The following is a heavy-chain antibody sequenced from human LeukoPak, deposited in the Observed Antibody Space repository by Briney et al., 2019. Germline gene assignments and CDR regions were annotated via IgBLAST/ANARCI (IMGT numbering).Heavy chain of an antibody. CDR3: AGRLDFDWLPINWFDP. CDR1: GLTFSSYS. V-gene: IGHV3-21*01. CDR2: ISSSSSYI. D-gene: IGHD3-9*01. J-gene: IGHJ5*02. Sequence: PGGSLRPSCAASGLTFSSYSMNWVRQAPGKGLEWVSSISSSSSYIYYADSVKGRFTISRDNAKNSLYLQMNSLRAEDTAVYYCAGRLDFDWLPINWFDPWGQGTLVTVSS.